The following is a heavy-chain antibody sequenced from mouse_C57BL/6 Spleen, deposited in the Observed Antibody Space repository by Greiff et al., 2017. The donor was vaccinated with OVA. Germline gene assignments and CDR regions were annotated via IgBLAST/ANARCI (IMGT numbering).Heavy chain of an antibody. CDR2: IDPSGSYT. J-gene: IGHJ4*01. CDR1: GYTFTSYW. CDR3: ARGGYGPSYAMDY. D-gene: IGHD1-2*01. Sequence: QVQLQQPGAELVMPGASVKLSCKASGYTFTSYWMHWVKQRPGQGLEWIGEIDPSGSYTYYNHKITGQSTFTVDNSSRTAYMQLSSLTCEDSAVYDGARGGYGPSYAMDYWGQGTSVTVSA. V-gene: IGHV1-69*01.